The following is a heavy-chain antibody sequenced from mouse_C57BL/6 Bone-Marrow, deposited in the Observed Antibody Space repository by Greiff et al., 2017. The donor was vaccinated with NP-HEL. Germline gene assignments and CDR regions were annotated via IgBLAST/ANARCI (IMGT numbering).Heavy chain of an antibody. CDR3: ASNWDYFDY. V-gene: IGHV5-6*01. CDR1: GFTFSSYG. CDR2: ISSGGSYT. Sequence: EVQGVESGGDLVKPGGSLKLSCAASGFTFSSYGMSWVRQTPDKRLEWVATISSGGSYTYYPDSVKGRFTISRDNAKNTLYLQMSSLKSEDTAMYYCASNWDYFDYWGQGTTLTVSS. D-gene: IGHD4-1*02. J-gene: IGHJ2*01.